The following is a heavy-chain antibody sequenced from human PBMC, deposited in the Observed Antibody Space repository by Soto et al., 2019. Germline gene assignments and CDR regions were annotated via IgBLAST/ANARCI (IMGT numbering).Heavy chain of an antibody. V-gene: IGHV4-61*01. D-gene: IGHD6-19*01. J-gene: IGHJ4*02. CDR1: GGSVSSGSYY. CDR3: ARGGGIGDVAGIGH. Sequence: SETLSLTCTVSGGSVSSGSYYWSWIRQPPGKGLEWIGYIYYSGSTNYNPSLKSRVTISVDTSKNQFSLKLSSVTAADTAVYYCARGGGIGDVAGIGHWGQGTLVTVSS. CDR2: IYYSGST.